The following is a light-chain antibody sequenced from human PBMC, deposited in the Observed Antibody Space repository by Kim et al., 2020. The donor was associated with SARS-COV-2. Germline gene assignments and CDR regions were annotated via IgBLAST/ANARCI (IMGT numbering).Light chain of an antibody. CDR2: KAS. Sequence: GEASTTASPASQSITTWLAWYQQKPGRATKLLIQKASNLESGVPSRFSGSGSGTEFTLTITSLQPDDFASYYCQQYDKYPFTFGPGTKLEI. J-gene: IGKJ2*01. V-gene: IGKV1-5*03. CDR3: QQYDKYPFT. CDR1: QSITTW.